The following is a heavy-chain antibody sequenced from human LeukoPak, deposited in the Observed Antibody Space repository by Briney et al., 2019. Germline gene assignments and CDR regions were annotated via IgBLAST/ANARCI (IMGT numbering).Heavy chain of an antibody. CDR2: IYYSGST. Sequence: ASETLSLTCTVSGGSISSYYWSWIRQPPGEGLEWIGYIYYSGSTNYNPSLKSRVTISVDTSKNQFSLKLSSVTAADTAVYYCARDPGAARPYNWFDPWGQGTLVTVSS. V-gene: IGHV4-59*12. CDR3: ARDPGAARPYNWFDP. D-gene: IGHD1-26*01. CDR1: GGSISSYY. J-gene: IGHJ5*02.